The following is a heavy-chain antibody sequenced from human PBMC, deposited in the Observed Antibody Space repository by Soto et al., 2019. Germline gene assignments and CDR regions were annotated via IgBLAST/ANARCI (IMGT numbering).Heavy chain of an antibody. J-gene: IGHJ4*02. CDR2: ISAYNGNT. V-gene: IGHV1-18*01. CDR1: GYTFTSYG. D-gene: IGHD6-13*01. CDR3: AREVIYSSSSEAFDY. Sequence: VASVKVSCKASGYTFTSYGISWVRQAPGQGLEWMGWISAYNGNTNYAQKLQGRVTMTTDTSTSTAYMELRSLRSDDTAVYYCAREVIYSSSSEAFDYWGQETLVTVSS.